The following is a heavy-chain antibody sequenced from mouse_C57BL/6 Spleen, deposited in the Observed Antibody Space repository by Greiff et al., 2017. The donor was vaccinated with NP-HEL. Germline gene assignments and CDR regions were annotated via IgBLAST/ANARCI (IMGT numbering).Heavy chain of an antibody. Sequence: EVMLVESGGGLVKPGGSLKLSCAASGFTFSSYTMSWVRQTPEKRLEWVATISGGGGNTYYPDSVKGRFNISRDNAKNTLYLHMLSLRSEDTALYYCARREYYCGGFAYWGQGTLVTVSA. CDR2: ISGGGGNT. V-gene: IGHV5-9*01. CDR3: ARREYYCGGFAY. J-gene: IGHJ3*01. CDR1: GFTFSSYT. D-gene: IGHD1-1*02.